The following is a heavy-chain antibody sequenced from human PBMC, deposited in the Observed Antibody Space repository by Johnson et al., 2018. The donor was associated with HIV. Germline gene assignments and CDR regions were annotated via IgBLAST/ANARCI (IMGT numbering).Heavy chain of an antibody. CDR1: GFTFSDYY. CDR2: IGRSGSTF. D-gene: IGHD5-12*01. V-gene: IGHV3-11*04. CDR3: ARSVHGYSGYLWGRDAFDI. Sequence: QVQLVESGGGLVKPGGSLRLSCAASGFTFSDYYMSWIRQAPGKGLEWVSYIGRSGSTFYYADSVKGRFTISRNNAKNSLYLQMNNLRLGDTAGYDCARSVHGYSGYLWGRDAFDIWGQGTMVIVSS. J-gene: IGHJ3*02.